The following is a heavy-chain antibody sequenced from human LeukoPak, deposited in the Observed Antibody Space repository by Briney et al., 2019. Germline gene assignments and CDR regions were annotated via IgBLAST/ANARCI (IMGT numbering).Heavy chain of an antibody. CDR2: ISYDGSKK. CDR3: AKDEITTSDY. Sequence: PGRSLRLSCAASGFTFSSYTMHWVRQAPGKGLEWVSVISYDGSKKYYADSVKGRFTISRDNAKNSLYLQMNSLRAEDTAVYYCAKDEITTSDYWGQGTLVTVSS. D-gene: IGHD3-16*01. J-gene: IGHJ4*02. V-gene: IGHV3-30-3*01. CDR1: GFTFSSYT.